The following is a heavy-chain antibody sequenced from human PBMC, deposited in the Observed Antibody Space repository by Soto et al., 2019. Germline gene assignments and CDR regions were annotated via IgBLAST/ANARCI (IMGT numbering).Heavy chain of an antibody. CDR1: SGSISSSTW. Sequence: SETLSLTCGVSSGSISSSTWWTWVRQPPGKGLEWIGEIHHIRSTNYNPSLRSRLTISVDKSKNHFSLQLTSVTAADTAVYYCARHGHWAPFDDWGQGTLVTVSS. CDR2: IHHIRST. V-gene: IGHV4-4*02. J-gene: IGHJ4*02. CDR3: ARHGHWAPFDD. D-gene: IGHD3-16*01.